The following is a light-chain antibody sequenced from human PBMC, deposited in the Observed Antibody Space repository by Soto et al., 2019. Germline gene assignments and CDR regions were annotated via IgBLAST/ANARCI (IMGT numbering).Light chain of an antibody. CDR1: QSVSSY. V-gene: IGKV3-11*01. J-gene: IGKJ1*01. CDR2: DAS. Sequence: EIVLTQSPATLSLSPGERATLSCGASQSVSSYLAWYQQKPGQAPRLLIYDASTRATGIPARFSGSGSGTDFTLTISSLEPEDFAVYYCQQRTNKFWTFGQGTKVEIK. CDR3: QQRTNKFWT.